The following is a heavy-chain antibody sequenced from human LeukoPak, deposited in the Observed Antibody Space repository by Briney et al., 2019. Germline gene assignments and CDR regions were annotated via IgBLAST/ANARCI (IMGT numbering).Heavy chain of an antibody. D-gene: IGHD6-13*01. V-gene: IGHV4-59*01. J-gene: IGHJ5*02. CDR1: GGSISTYY. CDR2: IYYSGST. CDR3: ARSGGDRSSWYL. Sequence: SETLSLTCTVSGGSISTYYWNWIRQPPGKGLEWIGYIYYSGSTNYNPSLKSRGTISVDTSKNQFSLKLHTVTAADTAVYYCARSGGDRSSWYLWGQGTLVSVSS.